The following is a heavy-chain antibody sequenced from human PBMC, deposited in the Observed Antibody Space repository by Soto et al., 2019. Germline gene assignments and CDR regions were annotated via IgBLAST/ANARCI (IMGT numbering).Heavy chain of an antibody. CDR3: ARDRGIFGEGLGAFDI. D-gene: IGHD3-3*01. V-gene: IGHV1-3*01. Sequence: ASVKVSCKASGYTFTSYAMHWVRQAPGQRLEWMGWINAGNGNTKYSQKFQGRVTITRDTSASTAYMELSSLRSEDTAVYYCARDRGIFGEGLGAFDIWGQGTMVTVSS. CDR1: GYTFTSYA. J-gene: IGHJ3*02. CDR2: INAGNGNT.